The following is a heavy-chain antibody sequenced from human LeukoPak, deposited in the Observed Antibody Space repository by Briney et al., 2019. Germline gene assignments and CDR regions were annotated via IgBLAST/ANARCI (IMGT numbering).Heavy chain of an antibody. CDR2: IYPDDSDT. CDR1: GYTLSSYW. J-gene: IGHJ6*03. V-gene: IGHV5-51*01. D-gene: IGHD2-8*01. CDR3: ARLAHCSNDVCYSNYYYSMDV. Sequence: GESLKISCKGSGYTLSSYWIGWVRQMPGKGLEWMGIIYPDDSDTRYSPSFQGQVTISADKSISTAYLQWSSLKASDTAMYYCARLAHCSNDVCYSNYYYSMDVWGKGTTVTVSS.